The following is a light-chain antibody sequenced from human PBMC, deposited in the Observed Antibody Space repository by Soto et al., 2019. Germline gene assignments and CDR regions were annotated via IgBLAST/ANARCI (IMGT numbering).Light chain of an antibody. Sequence: DIQMTQSPSTLSASVGDRVTITCRASQSISVWLAWYQQKAGKAPNLLIYKASRLESGVPSRFSGSGSETDFTLTISSLEPEDFAVYYCQQRSNWPWTFGQGTKVDIK. J-gene: IGKJ1*01. V-gene: IGKV1-5*03. CDR1: QSISVW. CDR3: QQRSNWPWT. CDR2: KAS.